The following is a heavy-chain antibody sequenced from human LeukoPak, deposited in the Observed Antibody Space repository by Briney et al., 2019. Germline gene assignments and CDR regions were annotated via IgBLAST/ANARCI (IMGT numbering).Heavy chain of an antibody. J-gene: IGHJ4*02. CDR2: ISGSGST. D-gene: IGHD3-10*01. CDR1: RFTFSSYS. Sequence: GGSLRLSCAASRFTFSSYSMSWVRQAPGKGVEWVSAISGSGSTYHADSVKGRFTISRDIFKNTLYLQMNSLRAEDTAVYYCVHGGLYYLDYWGQGTLVTVSS. CDR3: VHGGLYYLDY. V-gene: IGHV3-23*01.